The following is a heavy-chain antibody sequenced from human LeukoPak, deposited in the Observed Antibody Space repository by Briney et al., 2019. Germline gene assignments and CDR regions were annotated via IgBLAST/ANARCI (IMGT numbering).Heavy chain of an antibody. V-gene: IGHV3-7*01. Sequence: PGGSLRLSCAASGLSFSDHWMTWARHPPGKGLEWVATIKQDGSVKYYLDSVKGRFTISRDNAKNTLYLQMNSLRAEDTAVYYCTRDLVGATSDFWGQGTLVTVSS. CDR2: IKQDGSVK. CDR1: GLSFSDHW. D-gene: IGHD1-26*01. J-gene: IGHJ4*02. CDR3: TRDLVGATSDF.